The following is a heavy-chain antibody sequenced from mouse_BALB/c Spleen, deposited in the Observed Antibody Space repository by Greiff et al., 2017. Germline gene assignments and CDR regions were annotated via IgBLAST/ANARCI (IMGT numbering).Heavy chain of an antibody. CDR1: GYSITSGYY. CDR3: VYYRYDEAMDY. Sequence: EVQLQESGPGLVKPSQSLSLTCSVTGYSITSGYYWNWIRQFPGNKLEWMGYISYDGSNNYNPSLKNRISITRDTSKNQFFLKLNSVTTEDTATYYCVYYRYDEAMDYWGQGTSVTVSS. V-gene: IGHV3-6*02. CDR2: ISYDGSN. J-gene: IGHJ4*01. D-gene: IGHD2-14*01.